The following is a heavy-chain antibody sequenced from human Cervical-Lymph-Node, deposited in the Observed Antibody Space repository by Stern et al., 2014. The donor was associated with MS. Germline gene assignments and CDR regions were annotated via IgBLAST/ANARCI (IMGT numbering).Heavy chain of an antibody. V-gene: IGHV2-70*13. J-gene: IGHJ6*02. CDR2: IDWDDDT. D-gene: IGHD4-17*01. Sequence: QITLKESGPALVRPTQTLTLTCTFSGFSLNTLGMCVSWIRQPPGKALEWLARIDWDDDTYYSASLETRLSISKETSKDQVVLTMTNMDPADTATYYCARSNDYGDFYGMDVWGQGTTVTVSS. CDR3: ARSNDYGDFYGMDV. CDR1: GFSLNTLGMC.